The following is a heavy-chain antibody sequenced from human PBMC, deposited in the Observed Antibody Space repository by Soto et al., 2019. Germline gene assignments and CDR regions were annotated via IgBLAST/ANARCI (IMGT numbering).Heavy chain of an antibody. J-gene: IGHJ4*02. Sequence: PGGSLRLSCAASGFTFSDHYMSWIRQAPGKGLEWVSYISSSGSTIYYADSVKGRFTISRDNAKNSLYLQMNSLRAEDTAVYYCAREPLGYCSSTSCYDARSGGQGTLVTVSS. CDR1: GFTFSDHY. CDR3: AREPLGYCSSTSCYDARS. CDR2: ISSSGSTI. V-gene: IGHV3-11*01. D-gene: IGHD2-2*01.